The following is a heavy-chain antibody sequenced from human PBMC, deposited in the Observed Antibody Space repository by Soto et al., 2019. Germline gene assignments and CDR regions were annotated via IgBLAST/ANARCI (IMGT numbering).Heavy chain of an antibody. CDR2: IYYSGSI. Sequence: SETLSLTCTVSGGSISSSDHYWAWIRQPPGKGLEWLATIYYSGSIYYSPSLKSRATISVDTSKNQISLNLTSVTAADTALYYCARHRIDRGSWYWVDPWGQGTLVTVSS. CDR1: GGSISSSDHY. V-gene: IGHV4-39*01. J-gene: IGHJ5*02. CDR3: ARHRIDRGSWYWVDP. D-gene: IGHD6-13*01.